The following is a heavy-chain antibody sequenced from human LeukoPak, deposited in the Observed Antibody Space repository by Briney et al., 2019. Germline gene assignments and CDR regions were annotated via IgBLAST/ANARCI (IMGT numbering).Heavy chain of an antibody. CDR1: GYTFTSYG. J-gene: IGHJ4*02. V-gene: IGHV1-18*01. CDR2: ISAYNGNT. D-gene: IGHD3-10*01. Sequence: ASVKVSCKASGYTFTSYGISWVRQAPGQGLEWMGWISAYNGNTNYAQKLQGRVAMTTDTSTSTAYMELKSLRSDDTAVYYCARDGGLLWFGELFYWGQGTLVTVSS. CDR3: ARDGGLLWFGELFY.